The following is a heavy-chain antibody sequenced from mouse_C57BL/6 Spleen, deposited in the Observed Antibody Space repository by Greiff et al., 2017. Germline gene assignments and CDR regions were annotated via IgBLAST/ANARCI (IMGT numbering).Heavy chain of an antibody. V-gene: IGHV6-3*01. CDR3: TGGYSNPGFAY. Sequence: DVKLQESGGGLVQPGGSMKLSCVASGFTFSNYWMNWVRQSPEKGLEWVAQIRFKSDNYATHYAESVKGRFTISRDDSKSSVYLQMNNLRAEDTGIYYYTGGYSNPGFAYWGQGTLVTVSA. CDR2: IRFKSDNYAT. J-gene: IGHJ3*01. CDR1: GFTFSNYW. D-gene: IGHD2-5*01.